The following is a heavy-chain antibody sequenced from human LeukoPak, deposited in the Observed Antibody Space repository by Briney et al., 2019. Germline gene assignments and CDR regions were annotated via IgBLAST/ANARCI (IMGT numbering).Heavy chain of an antibody. CDR2: SSSSSSAI. V-gene: IGHV3-21*01. Sequence: GGSLRLSCAPSGFTFSIYSMNWVRQAPGKGLEWVSSSSSSSSAIYYADSVKGRFTIYRDNAKNSLYLQMNSLRAEETAVYYCARYSAARPRVDYYYYMDVWGKGTTVTISS. D-gene: IGHD6-13*01. J-gene: IGHJ6*03. CDR3: ARYSAARPRVDYYYYMDV. CDR1: GFTFSIYS.